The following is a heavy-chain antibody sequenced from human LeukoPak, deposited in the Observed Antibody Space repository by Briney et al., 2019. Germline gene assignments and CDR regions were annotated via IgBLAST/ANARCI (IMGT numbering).Heavy chain of an antibody. CDR1: GFTFSDYA. Sequence: GGSLRLSCTAPGFTFSDYAMRWFRQAPGKGLEWVGFIRSKAYGGTTEYAASVKGRFTISRDDSKSIAYLQMNSLKTEDTAVYFCTKELQGNWFDYWGQGTLVTVSS. J-gene: IGHJ4*02. D-gene: IGHD3-10*01. V-gene: IGHV3-49*03. CDR3: TKELQGNWFDY. CDR2: IRSKAYGGTT.